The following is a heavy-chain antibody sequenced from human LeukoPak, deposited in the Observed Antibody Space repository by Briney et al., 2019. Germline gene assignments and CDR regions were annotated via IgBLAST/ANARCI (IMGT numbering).Heavy chain of an antibody. D-gene: IGHD4-11*01. J-gene: IGHJ4*02. Sequence: GASVKVSCKVSGDTLNELSMHWVRQAPGKGLEWMGTFDPEEDEIIYAQKFQGRLTMTEDTSTDTAYMDLRSLTSDDTAMYYCAAVGVGLQVFWGQGTLVTVSS. CDR1: GDTLNELS. V-gene: IGHV1-24*01. CDR2: FDPEEDEI. CDR3: AAVGVGLQVF.